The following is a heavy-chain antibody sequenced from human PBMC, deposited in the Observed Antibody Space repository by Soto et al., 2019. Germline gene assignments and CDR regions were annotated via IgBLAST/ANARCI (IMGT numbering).Heavy chain of an antibody. CDR3: AKVGSSSWNRFDY. V-gene: IGHV3-23*01. Sequence: GGSLRLSCAASGFTFSSYPMTWVRQAPGKGLEWVSAVSVSDGSTYYAGSMKGRFTISRDNSKNTLYLQMNSLRAEDTAAYYCAKVGSSSWNRFDYWGQGTQVTVSS. CDR1: GFTFSSYP. CDR2: VSVSDGST. J-gene: IGHJ4*02. D-gene: IGHD6-13*01.